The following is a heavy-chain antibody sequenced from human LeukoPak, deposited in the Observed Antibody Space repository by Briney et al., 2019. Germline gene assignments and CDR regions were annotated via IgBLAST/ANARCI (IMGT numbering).Heavy chain of an antibody. D-gene: IGHD6-6*01. CDR1: GGSISSGNYY. J-gene: IGHJ4*02. Sequence: SQTLSLTCTVSGGSISSGNYYWSWIRQPPGKGLEWIGYIYYSGSTYYNPSPKSRVTISVDTSKNHFSLKLTSVTAADTAVYYCARDRSSSFDYWGRGTLVSVSS. CDR3: ARDRSSSFDY. CDR2: IYYSGST. V-gene: IGHV4-30-4*08.